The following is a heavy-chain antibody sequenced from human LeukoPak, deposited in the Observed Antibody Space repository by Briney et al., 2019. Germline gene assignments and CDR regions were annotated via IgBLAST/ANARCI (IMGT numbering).Heavy chain of an antibody. CDR1: GGSISSYY. J-gene: IGHJ4*02. D-gene: IGHD6-13*01. V-gene: IGHV4-59*01. CDR3: ARDRPGGSSLDY. CDR2: IYYTGST. Sequence: PSETLSLTCTVSGGSISSYYWSWIRQPPGKGLEWIGYIYYTGSTNYNPSLKSRVTISVDTSKNQFSLKLSSVTAADTAVYYCARDRPGGSSLDYWGQGTLVTVSS.